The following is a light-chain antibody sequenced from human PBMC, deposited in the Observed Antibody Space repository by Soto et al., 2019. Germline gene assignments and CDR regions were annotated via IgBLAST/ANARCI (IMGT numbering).Light chain of an antibody. CDR1: SSDVGGYDY. CDR2: DVN. Sequence: QSVLTQPASVSGSPGQSITISCTGTSSDVGGYDYVSWYQQHPGKAPKVIIYDVNNRPSGVSSRFSGSKSGNTASLSISGLQAEDEADYYCSSYTSSSLWVFGGGTKLTVL. CDR3: SSYTSSSLWV. J-gene: IGLJ3*02. V-gene: IGLV2-14*03.